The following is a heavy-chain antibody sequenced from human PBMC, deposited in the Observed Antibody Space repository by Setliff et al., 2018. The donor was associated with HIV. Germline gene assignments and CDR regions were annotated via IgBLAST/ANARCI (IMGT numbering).Heavy chain of an antibody. CDR1: GGSISSSSYY. J-gene: IGHJ4*02. CDR3: ARDQKGYSYGYFDS. Sequence: LSLTCTVSGGSISSSSYYWGWIRQPPGKGLEWIGSIYYSGSTYYNPSLKSRVTISVDTSKNQFSLMLSSVTAADTAVYYCARDQKGYSYGYFDSWGQGTLVTVSS. CDR2: IYYSGST. D-gene: IGHD5-18*01. V-gene: IGHV4-39*07.